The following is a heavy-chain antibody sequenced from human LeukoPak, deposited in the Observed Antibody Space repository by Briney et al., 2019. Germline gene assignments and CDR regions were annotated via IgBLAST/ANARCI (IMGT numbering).Heavy chain of an antibody. CDR2: IYYSGST. V-gene: IGHV4-59*01. CDR3: ARSSGRYGAFDI. J-gene: IGHJ3*02. Sequence: SETLSLTCTVSGGSISSYYWSWIRQPPGKGLEWIGYIYYSGSTNYNPSLKSRVTISVDTSKNQFSLKLSSVTAADTAVYYCARSSGRYGAFDIWGQGTMVTVSS. CDR1: GGSISSYY. D-gene: IGHD6-19*01.